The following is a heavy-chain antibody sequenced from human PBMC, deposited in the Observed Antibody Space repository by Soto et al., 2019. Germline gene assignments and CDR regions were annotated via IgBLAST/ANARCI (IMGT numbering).Heavy chain of an antibody. Sequence: SVKVSCKASGGTFSSYAISWVRQAPGQGLEWMGGIIPIFGTANYAQKFQGRVTITADESTSTAYMELSSLRSEDTAVYYCARGRKYSSSWYYYYGMDVWGQGTTGTVSS. CDR3: ARGRKYSSSWYYYYGMDV. CDR2: IIPIFGTA. D-gene: IGHD6-13*01. V-gene: IGHV1-69*13. J-gene: IGHJ6*02. CDR1: GGTFSSYA.